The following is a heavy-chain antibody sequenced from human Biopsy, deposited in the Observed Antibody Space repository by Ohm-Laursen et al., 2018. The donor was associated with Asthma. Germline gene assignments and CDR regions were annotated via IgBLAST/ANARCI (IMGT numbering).Heavy chain of an antibody. Sequence: ASVKVSCQAYGYNFISFAIHWVRQAPGQRLEWLGRVNTGNGDTKYSQKFQGRVTITRDTSASTAYMELRSLRSEDTATYYCARTYYDFLAGQVKDVFGVWGQGTMVTVSS. CDR3: ARTYYDFLAGQVKDVFGV. CDR1: GYNFISFA. D-gene: IGHD3-9*01. CDR2: VNTGNGDT. V-gene: IGHV1-3*04. J-gene: IGHJ3*01.